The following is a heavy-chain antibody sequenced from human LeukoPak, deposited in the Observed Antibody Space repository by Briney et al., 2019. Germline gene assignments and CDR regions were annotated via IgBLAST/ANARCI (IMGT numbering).Heavy chain of an antibody. CDR3: ARLLGGDYDADY. CDR2: INPDSGGT. D-gene: IGHD4-17*01. Sequence: GASVKVSCKASGGTFSSYAISWVRQAPGQGLEWMGRINPDSGGTNYAQKFQGRVTMTRDTSISTAYMELSRLRSDDTAVYYCARLLGGDYDADYWGQGTLVTVSS. CDR1: GGTFSSYA. J-gene: IGHJ4*02. V-gene: IGHV1-2*06.